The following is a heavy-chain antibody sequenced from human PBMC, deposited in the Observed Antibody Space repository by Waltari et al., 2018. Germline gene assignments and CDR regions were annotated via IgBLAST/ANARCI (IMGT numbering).Heavy chain of an antibody. Sequence: EVQLVESGGGLVQPGGSLRLSCAAYGFTLSNYWMSWVRQAPGKGPEWVANIMTDGREEYYVDSVRGRFTISRDNAKNSLYLQMNSLRPEDTAVYYCVRDQWFAFDIWGQGTMVTVSS. J-gene: IGHJ3*02. V-gene: IGHV3-7*01. CDR1: GFTLSNYW. CDR3: VRDQWFAFDI. D-gene: IGHD3-22*01. CDR2: IMTDGREE.